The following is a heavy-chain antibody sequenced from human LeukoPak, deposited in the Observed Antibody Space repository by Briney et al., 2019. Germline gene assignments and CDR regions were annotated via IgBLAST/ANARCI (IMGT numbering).Heavy chain of an antibody. D-gene: IGHD4-17*01. CDR3: AREPYGDYDYLYFDL. Sequence: GGSLRLSCAASGFTFSSYSMNWVRQAPGEGLEWVSYISSSSSTIYYADSVKGRFTISRDNAKNSLYLQMNSLRAEDTAVYYCAREPYGDYDYLYFDLWGRGTLVTVSS. CDR2: ISSSSSTI. CDR1: GFTFSSYS. J-gene: IGHJ2*01. V-gene: IGHV3-48*01.